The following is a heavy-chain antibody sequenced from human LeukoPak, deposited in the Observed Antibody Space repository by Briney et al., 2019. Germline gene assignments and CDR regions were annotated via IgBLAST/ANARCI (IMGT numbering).Heavy chain of an antibody. V-gene: IGHV3-11*06. D-gene: IGHD3-22*01. J-gene: IGHJ4*02. CDR2: ISSSSSYI. Sequence: PGGSLRLSCAASGFTFSDYYMSWVRQAPGKGLEWVSSISSSSSYIYYADSVKGRFTISRDNAKNSLYLQMNSLRAEDTAVYYCARSSSAHWDYWGQGTLVTVSS. CDR3: ARSSSAHWDY. CDR1: GFTFSDYY.